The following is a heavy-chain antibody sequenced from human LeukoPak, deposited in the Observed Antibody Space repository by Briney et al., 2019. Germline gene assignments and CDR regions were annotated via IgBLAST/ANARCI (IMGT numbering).Heavy chain of an antibody. CDR3: ARHLSKDGSGSYYNWFDP. J-gene: IGHJ5*02. CDR1: GGSISSYY. D-gene: IGHD3-10*01. CDR2: IYYSGST. Sequence: SETLSLTCTVSGGSISSYYWRWIRQPPGKGLEWIGYIYYSGSTNYNPSLKSRVTISVDTSKNQVSLMLSSVTAADTAVYYCARHLSKDGSGSYYNWFDPWGQGTLVTVSS. V-gene: IGHV4-59*08.